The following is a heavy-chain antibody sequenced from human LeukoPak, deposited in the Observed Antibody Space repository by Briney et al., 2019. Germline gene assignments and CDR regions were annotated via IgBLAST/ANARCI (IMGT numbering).Heavy chain of an antibody. CDR1: GFTFSSYG. Sequence: GGSLRLSCAASGFTFSSYGMHWVRQAPGKGLEWVAVISYDGSNKYYADSVKGRFTISRDNAKNSLYLQMNSLRAEDTALYHCARDRIGSGSYDAFDIWGQGTMVTVSS. J-gene: IGHJ3*02. CDR3: ARDRIGSGSYDAFDI. V-gene: IGHV3-30*03. D-gene: IGHD3-10*01. CDR2: ISYDGSNK.